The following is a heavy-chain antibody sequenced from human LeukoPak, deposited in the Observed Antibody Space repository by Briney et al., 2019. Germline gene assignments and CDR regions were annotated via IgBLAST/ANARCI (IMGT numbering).Heavy chain of an antibody. CDR1: GFTFSSYA. CDR2: ISGSGGIT. V-gene: IGHV3-23*01. CDR3: AKDRVGSDY. J-gene: IGHJ4*02. Sequence: GGSLRLSCAAPGFTFSSYAMSWVRQAPGKGLEWVSAISGSGGITYYADSVKGRFTISRDNSKNTLYLQKNSLRAEDTAVYYCAKDRVGSDYWGQGTLVTVSS. D-gene: IGHD3-10*01.